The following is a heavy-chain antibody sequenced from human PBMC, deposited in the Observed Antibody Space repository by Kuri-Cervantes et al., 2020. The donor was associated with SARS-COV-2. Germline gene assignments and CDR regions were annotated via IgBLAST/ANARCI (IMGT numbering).Heavy chain of an antibody. CDR3: ARERREDYSNYGWYFDL. V-gene: IGHV3-74*01. D-gene: IGHD4-11*01. CDR1: GFTFGNYW. CDR2: FMSDGTSP. Sequence: GGSLRLSCAASGFTFGNYWMHWVRQAPGKGLVWVSRFMSDGTSPSYADSVRGRFTISRDNSKNTLYLQMNSLRAEDTAVYYCARERREDYSNYGWYFDLWGRGTLVTVSS. J-gene: IGHJ2*01.